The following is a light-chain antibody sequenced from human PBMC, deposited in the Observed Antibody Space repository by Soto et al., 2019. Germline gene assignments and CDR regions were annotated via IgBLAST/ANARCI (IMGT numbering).Light chain of an antibody. CDR3: QQYKSWPPLT. CDR2: GAS. V-gene: IGKV3-15*01. Sequence: DRVITQSPAILSVSRGESANRSCLASQSISDNLAWYQQRSGQAPRLLSYGASTRATGVPARFSGSGSGTEFTLTISSLQSDDFAIYYCQQYKSWPPLTFGGGNKVE. J-gene: IGKJ4*01. CDR1: QSISDN.